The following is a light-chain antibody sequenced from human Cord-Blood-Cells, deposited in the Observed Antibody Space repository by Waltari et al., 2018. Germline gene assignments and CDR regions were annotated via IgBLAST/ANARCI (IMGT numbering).Light chain of an antibody. Sequence: QSALTQPRSVSGSPGQSVPISRTGTSSDVGGYNYVTWYQQHPGKAPKLMIYDVSKRPSGVPDRFSGSKSGNTASLTISGLQAEDEADYYCCSYAGSYTFGFGGGTKLTVL. CDR3: CSYAGSYTFG. CDR2: DVS. J-gene: IGLJ3*02. CDR1: SSDVGGYNY. V-gene: IGLV2-11*01.